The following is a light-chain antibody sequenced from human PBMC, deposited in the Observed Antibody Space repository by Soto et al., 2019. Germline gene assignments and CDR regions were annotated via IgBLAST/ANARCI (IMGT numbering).Light chain of an antibody. Sequence: EIVMTQSPATLSVSPGERATVSCRASQTVSSNLAWYQQKPGQAPRLLIHGASTRATGVPARFSGSGSGTEFTLTISSLQSEDFAVYYCQQYHNWPPKYTFGQGTKLQMK. V-gene: IGKV3-15*01. CDR1: QTVSSN. CDR2: GAS. CDR3: QQYHNWPPKYT. J-gene: IGKJ2*01.